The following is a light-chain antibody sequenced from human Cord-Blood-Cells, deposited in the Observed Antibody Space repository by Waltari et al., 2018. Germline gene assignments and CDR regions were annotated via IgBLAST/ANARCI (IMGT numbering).Light chain of an antibody. V-gene: IGLV2-14*01. J-gene: IGLJ1*01. CDR2: DAS. CDR3: SSYTSSSTFYV. CDR1: SSDVGGYNY. Sequence: QSALTQPASVSGSPGQSITISCTGTSSDVGGYNYVSWYQQHPGKAPKRMIYDASKRPAGVSSRFSGSKYGNTASLTISGLQAEDEADYYCSSYTSSSTFYVFGTGTKVTVL.